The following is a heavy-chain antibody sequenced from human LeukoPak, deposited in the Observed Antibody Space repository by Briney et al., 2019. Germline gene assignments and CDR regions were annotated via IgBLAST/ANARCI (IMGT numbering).Heavy chain of an antibody. V-gene: IGHV3-30-3*01. CDR3: ARADWSIAPMDY. D-gene: IGHD3-9*01. J-gene: IGHJ4*02. Sequence: PGGSLRLSCAASGFTFSSYWMSWVRQAPGKGLEWVAVISYDGSNKYYADSVKGRFTISRDNSKNTLYLQMNSLRAEDTAVYYCARADWSIAPMDYWGQGTLVTVSS. CDR2: ISYDGSNK. CDR1: GFTFSSYW.